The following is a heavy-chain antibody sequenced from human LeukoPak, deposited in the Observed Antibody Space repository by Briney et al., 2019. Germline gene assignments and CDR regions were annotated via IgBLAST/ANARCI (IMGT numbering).Heavy chain of an antibody. CDR2: IYHSGST. CDR1: GGSISSSNW. Sequence: PSGTLSLTCAVSGGSISSSNWWSWVRQPPGKGLAWIGEIYHSGSTNYNPSLKSRVTISVDKSKNQFSLKLSSVTAADTAVYYCAREYAYSSSWGDAFDIWGQGTMVTVSS. D-gene: IGHD6-13*01. V-gene: IGHV4-4*02. J-gene: IGHJ3*02. CDR3: AREYAYSSSWGDAFDI.